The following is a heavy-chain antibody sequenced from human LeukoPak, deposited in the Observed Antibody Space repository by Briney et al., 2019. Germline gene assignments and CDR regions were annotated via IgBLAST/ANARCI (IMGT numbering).Heavy chain of an antibody. CDR3: ARGQSGVRGANVPNLMGFDP. V-gene: IGHV4-61*02. CDR1: GVSISSGSYY. J-gene: IGHJ5*02. Sequence: SETLSLTCTVSGVSISSGSYYWSWIRQPAGKGLEWIGRIHTSGNTNYNPSLKSRVTISIDTSKNQISLILSSVTAADTAVYFCARGQSGVRGANVPNLMGFDPWGQGTLVIVSS. CDR2: IHTSGNT. D-gene: IGHD3-10*01.